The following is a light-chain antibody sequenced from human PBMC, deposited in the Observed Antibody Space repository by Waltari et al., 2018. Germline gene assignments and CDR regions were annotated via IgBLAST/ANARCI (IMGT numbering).Light chain of an antibody. CDR3: QQYHSYSPYT. V-gene: IGKV1-5*03. CDR2: KAS. CDR1: QTISIY. Sequence: DIQMTQSPSTLSASVGDRVTITCRASQTISIYLAWYQQKPGKAPNLLIYKASTLESGFPSRFSRSGSGTEFTLTISSLQPDDFATYYCQQYHSYSPYTFGQGTKLDIK. J-gene: IGKJ2*01.